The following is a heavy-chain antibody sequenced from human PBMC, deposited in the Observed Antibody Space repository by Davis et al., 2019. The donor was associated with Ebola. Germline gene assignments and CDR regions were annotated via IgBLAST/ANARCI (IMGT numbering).Heavy chain of an antibody. CDR3: ARVASYGDYFDY. D-gene: IGHD1-26*01. V-gene: IGHV4-30-4*07. CDR1: GGSISSGGYS. J-gene: IGHJ4*02. Sequence: SETLSLTCAVSGGSISSGGYSWSWIRQPPGKGLEWIGYLYYSGSTYYNPSLKSRVTISGETSKNQFSLKLSSVTAADTAVYYWARVASYGDYFDYWGLGTLVTVSS. CDR2: LYYSGST.